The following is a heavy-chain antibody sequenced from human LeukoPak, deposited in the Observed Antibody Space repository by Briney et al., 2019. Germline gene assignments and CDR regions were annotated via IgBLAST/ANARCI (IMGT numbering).Heavy chain of an antibody. V-gene: IGHV1-69-2*01. Sequence: ASVKVSCKASGYTFTDYYMHWVQQAPGKGLEWMGRVDPEDGETIYAEKFQGRVTITADTSTDTAYMELSSLRSEDTAVYYCATAGYCSSTSCPLYYYMDVWGKGTTVTVSS. J-gene: IGHJ6*03. D-gene: IGHD2-2*01. CDR3: ATAGYCSSTSCPLYYYMDV. CDR1: GYTFTDYY. CDR2: VDPEDGET.